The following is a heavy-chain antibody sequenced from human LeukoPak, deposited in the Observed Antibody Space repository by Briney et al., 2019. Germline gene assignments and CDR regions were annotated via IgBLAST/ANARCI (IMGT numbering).Heavy chain of an antibody. Sequence: SETLSLTCTVSGGSISSYYWSWIRQPPGKGLEWIGYIYYSGSTNYNPSLKSRVTISVDTSKNQFSLKLSSVTAADTAVYYCARIWPGWSGSENWFDPWGQGTLVTVSS. D-gene: IGHD3-3*01. V-gene: IGHV4-59*01. J-gene: IGHJ5*02. CDR2: IYYSGST. CDR3: ARIWPGWSGSENWFDP. CDR1: GGSISSYY.